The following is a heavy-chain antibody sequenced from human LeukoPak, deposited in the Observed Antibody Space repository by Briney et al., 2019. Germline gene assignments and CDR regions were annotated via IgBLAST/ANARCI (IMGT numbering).Heavy chain of an antibody. CDR3: AKDAERVAVTGHLDY. D-gene: IGHD6-19*01. J-gene: IGHJ4*02. V-gene: IGHV3-23*01. CDR2: ISGSGGST. CDR1: GFNFSSYA. Sequence: PGGSLRLSCASSGFNFSSYAMNWVRQAPGKGLEWVSAISGSGGSTSYAVSVKARFTISRDNSKNTLFLQMNSLRAEDTAVYYCAKDAERVAVTGHLDYWGQGTLVTVSS.